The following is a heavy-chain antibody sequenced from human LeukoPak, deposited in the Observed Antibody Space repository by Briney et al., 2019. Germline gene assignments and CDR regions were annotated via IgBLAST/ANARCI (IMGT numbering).Heavy chain of an antibody. V-gene: IGHV3-33*01. D-gene: IGHD3-10*01. Sequence: PGGSLRLSCVASGFXFSVYGMHWVRQAPGKGLEWVAVIWNDGSNKYYADSVKGRFTISRDNSKNTLYLQMNSLRAEDTAVYSCARASGPFDYWGQGTLVTVSS. CDR1: GFXFSVYG. CDR2: IWNDGSNK. J-gene: IGHJ4*02. CDR3: ARASGPFDY.